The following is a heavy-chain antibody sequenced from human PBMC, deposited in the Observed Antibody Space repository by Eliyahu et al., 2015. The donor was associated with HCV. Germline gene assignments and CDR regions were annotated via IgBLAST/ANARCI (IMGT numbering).Heavy chain of an antibody. CDR2: INHSGST. V-gene: IGHV4-34*01. CDR1: GGSFGGYY. D-gene: IGHD6-13*01. Sequence: QVQLQQWGAGLLKPSETLSLTCAVYGGSFGGYYWSWIRQPPGKGLEWIGEINHSGSTNYNPSLKSRVXISADTSKNQFSLKLSSVTAADTAVYYCARGGVGFRPSGIAAAVSTPPHFFDPWGQGTLVTVSS. J-gene: IGHJ5*02. CDR3: ARGGVGFRPSGIAAAVSTPPHFFDP.